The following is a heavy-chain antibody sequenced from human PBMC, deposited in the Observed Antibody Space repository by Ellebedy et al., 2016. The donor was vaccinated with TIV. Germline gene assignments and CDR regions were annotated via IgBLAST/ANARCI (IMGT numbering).Heavy chain of an antibody. CDR1: GFSFSNDA. D-gene: IGHD5-12*01. J-gene: IGHJ4*02. V-gene: IGHV3-23*01. Sequence: GGSLRLXXAAFGFSFSNDAMSRVRQAPGKGLEWVSAITGGVASTYYADSVKGRFTISRDNSRTTLYLQINSLRAEDTAVYYCARGGLNYFDYWGQGTLVTVSS. CDR3: ARGGLNYFDY. CDR2: ITGGVAST.